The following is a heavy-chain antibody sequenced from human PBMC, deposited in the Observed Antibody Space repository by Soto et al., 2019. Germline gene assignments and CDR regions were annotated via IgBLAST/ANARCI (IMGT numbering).Heavy chain of an antibody. J-gene: IGHJ6*02. Sequence: ETLSLTCSVSGYSVSSSDYYWAWIRQPPGKGLEWIGYIFYSGSTYYSPSLKSRVTISVDTSKNQFSLKLSSVTAADTAVYYCARAVDTGYGMDVWGQGTTVTVSS. D-gene: IGHD5-18*01. V-gene: IGHV4-39*07. CDR1: GYSVSSSDYY. CDR3: ARAVDTGYGMDV. CDR2: IFYSGST.